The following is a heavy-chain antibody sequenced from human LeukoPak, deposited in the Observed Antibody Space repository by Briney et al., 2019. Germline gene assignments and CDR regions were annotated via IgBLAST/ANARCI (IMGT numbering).Heavy chain of an antibody. CDR2: IHSDGST. CDR3: AKDQQLQPFHY. J-gene: IGHJ4*02. V-gene: IGHV3-66*01. D-gene: IGHD2-2*01. CDR1: GFTVSSNY. Sequence: GGSLRLSCAASGFTVSSNYMSWVRQAPGKGLEWVSVIHSDGSTYYADSMKARFTISRDNSKNTLYLQMNSLRPEDTSVYYCAKDQQLQPFHYWGQGTLVTVSS.